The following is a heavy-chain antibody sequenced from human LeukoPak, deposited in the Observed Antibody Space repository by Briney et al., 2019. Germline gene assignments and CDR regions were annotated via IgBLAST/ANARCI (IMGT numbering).Heavy chain of an antibody. CDR1: GFTFDDYT. Sequence: GGSLRLSCGASGFTFDDYTIHWVRQAPGKGLEWISLISWDGGSTYYADSVKGRFTISRDNSKNSLYLQMNSLRTEDTALYYCAKAYSYGRGYYFDYWGQGTLVTVSS. J-gene: IGHJ4*02. CDR3: AKAYSYGRGYYFDY. CDR2: ISWDGGST. V-gene: IGHV3-43*01. D-gene: IGHD5-18*01.